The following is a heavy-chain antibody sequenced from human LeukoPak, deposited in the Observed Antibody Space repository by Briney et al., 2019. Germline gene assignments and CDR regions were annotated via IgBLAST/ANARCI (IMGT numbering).Heavy chain of an antibody. V-gene: IGHV3-15*01. D-gene: IGHD3-10*01. CDR2: IKSKTDGGTT. CDR1: GFTFSNAW. Sequence: PGESLRLSCAASGFTFSNAWMSWVRQAPGKGLEWVGRIKSKTDGGTTDYAAPVKGRFTISRDDSKNTLYLQMNSLKTEDTAVYYCTTDGYYYGSGSPFDYWGQGTLVTVSS. CDR3: TTDGYYYGSGSPFDY. J-gene: IGHJ4*02.